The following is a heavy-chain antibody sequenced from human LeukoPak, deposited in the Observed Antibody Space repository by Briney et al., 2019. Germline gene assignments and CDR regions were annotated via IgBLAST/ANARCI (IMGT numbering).Heavy chain of an antibody. D-gene: IGHD3-3*01. J-gene: IGHJ2*01. CDR2: ITSSDSTI. CDR3: ARGDFWSGYWYFDL. Sequence: GGSLRLSCAASGCTFSDYYMSWIRQAPGKGLEWVSYITSSDSTIYYADSVKGRFTISRDNAKNSLYLQMHSLRAEDTAVYYCARGDFWSGYWYFDLWGRGTLVTVSS. V-gene: IGHV3-11*01. CDR1: GCTFSDYY.